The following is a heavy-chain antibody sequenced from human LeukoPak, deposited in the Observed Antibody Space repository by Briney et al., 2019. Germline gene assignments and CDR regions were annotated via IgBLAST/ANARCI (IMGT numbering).Heavy chain of an antibody. CDR1: GYSFTSYW. Sequence: HGESLKISCKGSGYSFTSYWIGWVRQMPGKGLEWMGIIYPGDSDTRYSPSFQGQVTISADKSISTAYLQWSSLKASDTAMYYCARPYYGSGSYAWYFDYWGQGTLVTVSS. CDR2: IYPGDSDT. D-gene: IGHD3-10*01. CDR3: ARPYYGSGSYAWYFDY. J-gene: IGHJ4*02. V-gene: IGHV5-51*01.